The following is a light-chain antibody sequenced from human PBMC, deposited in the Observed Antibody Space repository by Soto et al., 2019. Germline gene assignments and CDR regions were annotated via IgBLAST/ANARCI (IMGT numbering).Light chain of an antibody. V-gene: IGLV2-14*01. CDR1: SSDVGGYNY. CDR2: DVS. Sequence: QSALTQPASVSGSPGQSITISCTGTSSDVGGYNYVSWYQQYPGKAPKLMIYDVSNRPSGVSNRFSGSKSGNTASLTISGLQAEDEADYYCSSYTISNTLVFGCGTKVTVL. CDR3: SSYTISNTLV. J-gene: IGLJ1*01.